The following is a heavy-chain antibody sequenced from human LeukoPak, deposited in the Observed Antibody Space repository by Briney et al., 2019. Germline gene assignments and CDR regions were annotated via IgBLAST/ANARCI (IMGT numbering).Heavy chain of an antibody. CDR3: ATPPPEYDDFWSGYLQGNYFDY. V-gene: IGHV3-23*01. Sequence: PGGSLRLSCAASGFTFSSYAMSWVRQAPGKGLEWVSAISGSGGSTYYADSVKGRFTISRDNSKNTLYLQMNSLRAEDTAVSYCATPPPEYDDFWSGYLQGNYFDYWGQGTLVTVSS. J-gene: IGHJ4*02. D-gene: IGHD3-3*01. CDR2: ISGSGGST. CDR1: GFTFSSYA.